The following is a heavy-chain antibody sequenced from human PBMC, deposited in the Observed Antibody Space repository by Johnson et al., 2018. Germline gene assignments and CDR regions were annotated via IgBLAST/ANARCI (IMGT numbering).Heavy chain of an antibody. J-gene: IGHJ6*03. CDR3: ARNTPNYMDV. Sequence: VQLVESGGGLVQPGGSLRLSCAASGFTVSSNYMSWVRQAPGKGLEWVSFIYIGGSTYYADSVKGRFTISRDNSKNTRYLQMNSLRPEDTAVYYCARNTPNYMDVWGKGTTVTVSS. CDR2: IYIGGST. D-gene: IGHD2-2*02. V-gene: IGHV3-66*02. CDR1: GFTVSSNY.